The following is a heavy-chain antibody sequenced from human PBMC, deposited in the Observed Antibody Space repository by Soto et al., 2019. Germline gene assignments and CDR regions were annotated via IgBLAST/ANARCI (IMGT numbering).Heavy chain of an antibody. V-gene: IGHV1-18*01. J-gene: IGHJ3*02. CDR1: GYSFTKYG. D-gene: IGHD3-3*01. CDR2: INPNNGNT. Sequence: QVQLVQSGAEVKKPGASVKVSCNTSGYSFTKYGVNWVRQAPGQGLQWMGRINPNNGNTDYAQTLQGRLTITTDTSTSSAYMELGSLRSNDTAVYYCAREVRILGRGLVFDIWGPGTMVTVSS. CDR3: AREVRILGRGLVFDI.